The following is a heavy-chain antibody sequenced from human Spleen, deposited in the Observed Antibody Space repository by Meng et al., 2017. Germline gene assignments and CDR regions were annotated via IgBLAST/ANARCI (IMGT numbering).Heavy chain of an antibody. CDR3: MADASTGAPHYYYGMDI. CDR2: IKSETDGGTT. Sequence: GESLKISCAASGFTFSSYVMSWVRQAPGKGLQWVAQIKSETDGGTTDYAAPVQGRFTISRDDSKNTLYLQMNSLKTEDAAVYYCMADASTGAPHYYYGMDIWGQGTTVTVSS. CDR1: GFTFSSYV. D-gene: IGHD4-17*01. V-gene: IGHV3-15*01. J-gene: IGHJ6*02.